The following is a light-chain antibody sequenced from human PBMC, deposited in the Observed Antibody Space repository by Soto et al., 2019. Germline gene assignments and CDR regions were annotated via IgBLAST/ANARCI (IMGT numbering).Light chain of an antibody. Sequence: QSVLAQPPSASGTPGQRVTISCSGSSSNIGRNYVYWYQQLPGTAPKLLIYRNDQRPSGVPDRLSGSKSGTSASLAISGRRSEDEADYYCAAWDDSLSGLYVFGTGTKVTVL. V-gene: IGLV1-47*01. CDR2: RND. J-gene: IGLJ1*01. CDR3: AAWDDSLSGLYV. CDR1: SSNIGRNY.